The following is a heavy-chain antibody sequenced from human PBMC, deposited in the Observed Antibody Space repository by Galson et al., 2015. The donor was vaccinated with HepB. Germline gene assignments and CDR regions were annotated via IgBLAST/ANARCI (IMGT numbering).Heavy chain of an antibody. J-gene: IGHJ5*02. V-gene: IGHV1-18*01. CDR1: GYTFSTYS. D-gene: IGHD2-15*01. Sequence: SVKVSCKASGYTFSTYSITWVRQAPGQGLEWMGWMSPDNRDTNYARKFQGRVTMTTDTFTSTAYMELRSLRSDDTAVYYCARGALVGVVGGSQNNWFVPWGQGTLVTVSS. CDR3: ARGALVGVVGGSQNNWFVP. CDR2: MSPDNRDT.